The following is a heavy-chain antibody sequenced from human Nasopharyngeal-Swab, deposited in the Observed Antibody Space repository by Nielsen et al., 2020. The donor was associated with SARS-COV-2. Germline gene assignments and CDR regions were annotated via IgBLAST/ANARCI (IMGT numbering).Heavy chain of an antibody. V-gene: IGHV5-51*01. D-gene: IGHD1-7*01. CDR1: GYSFSSYW. CDR2: MYPRDSDT. J-gene: IGHJ4*02. Sequence: GESLKISCKGSGYSFSSYWIGWVRQMPGKGLEWMGTMYPRDSDTRYSPSFQGQVTISADKSISTAYLQWSSLKASDTAMYYCATAYNGNYYWDYWGQGTLVIVSS. CDR3: ATAYNGNYYWDY.